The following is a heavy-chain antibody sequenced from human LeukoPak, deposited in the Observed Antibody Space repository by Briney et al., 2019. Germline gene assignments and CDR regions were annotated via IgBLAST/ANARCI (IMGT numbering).Heavy chain of an antibody. V-gene: IGHV1-69*13. CDR2: IIPIFGTA. Sequence: SVKVSCKASGGTFISYAISWVRQAPGQGFEWMGGIIPIFGTANYAQKFQGRVTITADESTSTAYMELSSLRSEDTAVYYCARARDGYSAHNYFDYWGQGTLVTVSS. J-gene: IGHJ4*02. CDR3: ARARDGYSAHNYFDY. CDR1: GGTFISYA. D-gene: IGHD5-24*01.